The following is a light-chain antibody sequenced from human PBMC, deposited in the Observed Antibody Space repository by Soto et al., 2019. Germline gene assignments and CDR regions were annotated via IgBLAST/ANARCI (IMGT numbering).Light chain of an antibody. Sequence: QSALTQPPSVSGSPGQSVTISCTGTVSDLGSYDRVSWYQQPPGTAPKLIIYEVNHRPSGVPDRFSGSKSGNTASLPISGLRAEDEADYYCSSYTGSRTVVFGGGTKLTVL. CDR1: VSDLGSYDR. CDR2: EVN. CDR3: SSYTGSRTVV. J-gene: IGLJ2*01. V-gene: IGLV2-18*02.